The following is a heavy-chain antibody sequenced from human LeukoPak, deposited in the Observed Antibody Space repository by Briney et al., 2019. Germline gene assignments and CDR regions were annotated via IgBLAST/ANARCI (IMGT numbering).Heavy chain of an antibody. J-gene: IGHJ4*02. V-gene: IGHV3-21*01. D-gene: IGHD2-21*01. CDR1: GFTFNSYS. CDR3: ARDFIDAGPWVVIGPAGHDY. CDR2: ISSSSSYI. Sequence: GGSLRLSCAASGFTFNSYSMNWVRQAPGKGLEWVSSISSSSSYIYYADSVKGRFTISRDNAKNSLYLQMNSLRAEDTAVYYCARDFIDAGPWVVIGPAGHDYWGQGTLVTVSS.